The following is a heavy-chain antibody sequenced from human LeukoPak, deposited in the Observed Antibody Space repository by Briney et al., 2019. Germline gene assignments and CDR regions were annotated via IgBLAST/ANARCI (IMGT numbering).Heavy chain of an antibody. CDR1: GGSISSGGYY. CDR2: ICYSGST. CDR3: ASNYGGTAIFVR. Sequence: SETLSLTCTVSGGSISSGGYYWSWIRQHPGKGLEWIGYICYSGSTYYNPSLKSRVTISVDTSKNQFSLKLSSVTAADTAVYYCASNYGGTAIFVRWGQGTLVTVSS. D-gene: IGHD4-23*01. V-gene: IGHV4-31*03. J-gene: IGHJ4*02.